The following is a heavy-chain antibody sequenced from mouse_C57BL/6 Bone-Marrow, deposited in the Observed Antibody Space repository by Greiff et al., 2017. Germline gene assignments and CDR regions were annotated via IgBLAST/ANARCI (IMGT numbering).Heavy chain of an antibody. CDR3: ARSDWDVGAMDY. Sequence: QVQLQQPGAELVKPGASVKLSCKASGYTFTSYWLHWVKPRPPRGLVWIVRLVPNSGGTKYNEKFKSKATLTVDKPSSTAYMQLSSLTSEDSAVYYCARSDWDVGAMDYWGQGTSGTVSS. D-gene: IGHD4-1*01. CDR1: GYTFTSYW. V-gene: IGHV1-72*01. CDR2: LVPNSGGT. J-gene: IGHJ4*01.